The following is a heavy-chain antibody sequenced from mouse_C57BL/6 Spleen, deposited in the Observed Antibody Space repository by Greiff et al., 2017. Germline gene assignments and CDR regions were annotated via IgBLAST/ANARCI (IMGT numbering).Heavy chain of an antibody. V-gene: IGHV1-50*01. J-gene: IGHJ2*01. Sequence: QVQLQQPGAELVKPGASVKLSCKASGYTFTSYWMQWVKQRPGQGLEWIGEIDPSDSYTNYNQKFKGKATLTVDTSSSTAYMQLSSLTSEDSAVYYCARKQEYFDYWGQGTTLTVSS. CDR3: ARKQEYFDY. CDR2: IDPSDSYT. CDR1: GYTFTSYW.